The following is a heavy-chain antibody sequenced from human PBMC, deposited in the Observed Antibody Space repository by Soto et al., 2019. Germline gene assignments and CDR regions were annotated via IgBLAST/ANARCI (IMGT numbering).Heavy chain of an antibody. CDR2: IYYSGST. CDR1: GGSISSYY. D-gene: IGHD3-9*01. Sequence: SETLSLTCTVSGGSISSYYWSWIQQPPGKGLEWIGYIYYSGSTNYNPSLKSRVAISVDTSKNQFSLKLSSVTAADTAVYYCAREPNYDILSGHAFDIWGQGTMVTVSS. CDR3: AREPNYDILSGHAFDI. V-gene: IGHV4-59*12. J-gene: IGHJ3*02.